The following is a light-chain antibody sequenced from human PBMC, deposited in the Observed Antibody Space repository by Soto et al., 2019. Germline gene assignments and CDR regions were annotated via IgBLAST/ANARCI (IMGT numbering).Light chain of an antibody. Sequence: EIVMTQSPATLSVSPGARATLSCRASQSVSSNLAWYQQKPGQAPRLLMYGASTRATGIPDRFSGSGSGTEFTLTISSLQSEDFAVYYCQQHNNWPPWTFGQGTKVEI. CDR3: QQHNNWPPWT. J-gene: IGKJ1*01. V-gene: IGKV3-15*01. CDR2: GAS. CDR1: QSVSSN.